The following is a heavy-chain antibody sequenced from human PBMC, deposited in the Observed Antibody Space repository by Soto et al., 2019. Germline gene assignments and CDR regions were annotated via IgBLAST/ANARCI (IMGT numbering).Heavy chain of an antibody. V-gene: IGHV4-39*01. D-gene: IGHD4-17*01. J-gene: IGHJ4*02. Sequence: SETLSLTCTVSGGSVTNSSYYWGWIRQSPGKGLEWTGSVYYRGRSYSKSSVKSRVTISVDTSKNRFSLSLNSVTASDTAVYFCVSQRTTVPTQAYFDYWGPGALVTVSS. CDR2: VYYRGRS. CDR3: VSQRTTVPTQAYFDY. CDR1: GGSVTNSSYY.